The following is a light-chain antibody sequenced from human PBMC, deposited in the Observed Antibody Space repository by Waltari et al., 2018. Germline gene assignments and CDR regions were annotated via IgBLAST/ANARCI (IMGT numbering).Light chain of an antibody. Sequence: EIVLTQSPATLSLSPGARVTLSCRASQNIDIYLAWYQQRPGQAPRLLISDASYRATGIPARFSGSGSGTDFTLTISSLEPEDIAIYYCQQRSSWPLTFGGGTKVEFK. CDR3: QQRSSWPLT. CDR1: QNIDIY. CDR2: DAS. V-gene: IGKV3-11*01. J-gene: IGKJ4*01.